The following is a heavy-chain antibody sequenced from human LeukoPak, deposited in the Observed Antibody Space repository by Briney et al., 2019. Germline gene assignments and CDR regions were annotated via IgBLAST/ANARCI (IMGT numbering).Heavy chain of an antibody. Sequence: ASVKVSXKASGYTFTGYYMHWVRQAPGQGLEWMRWINPNSGGTNYAQKFQGRVTMTRDTSISTAYMELSRLRSDDTAVYYCARVAGIRHGAPSYWGQGTLVTVSS. V-gene: IGHV1-2*02. D-gene: IGHD3-10*01. CDR1: GYTFTGYY. CDR3: ARVAGIRHGAPSY. CDR2: INPNSGGT. J-gene: IGHJ4*02.